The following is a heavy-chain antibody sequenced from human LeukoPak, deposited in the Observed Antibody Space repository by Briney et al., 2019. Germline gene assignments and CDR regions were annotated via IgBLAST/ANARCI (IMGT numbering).Heavy chain of an antibody. Sequence: GGSLRLSCAASGFTFSSYGMSWVRQAPGKGLEWVSAISDSGHLTSYADSAKGRFTISRDNSRNTVYLQMNSLRAEDTAIYYCAKASSPQLSWGQGTLVTGSS. D-gene: IGHD2-2*01. CDR1: GFTFSSYG. CDR2: ISDSGHLT. CDR3: AKASSPQLS. J-gene: IGHJ4*02. V-gene: IGHV3-23*01.